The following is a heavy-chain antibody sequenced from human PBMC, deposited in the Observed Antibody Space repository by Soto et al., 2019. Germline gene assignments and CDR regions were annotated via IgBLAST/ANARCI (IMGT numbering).Heavy chain of an antibody. J-gene: IGHJ4*02. Sequence: QVQLVESGGSLVKPGGSLRLSCAASGFTFSDYYMNWIRQAPGKGLEWVSYISSGSRYTTYADSVKGRFTISRDNAKNSLYLQMNSLRAEDTAVYYCARGGDIFTGYYTLDYWGQGTLVTVSS. CDR3: ARGGDIFTGYYTLDY. CDR2: ISSGSRYT. V-gene: IGHV3-11*05. CDR1: GFTFSDYY. D-gene: IGHD3-9*01.